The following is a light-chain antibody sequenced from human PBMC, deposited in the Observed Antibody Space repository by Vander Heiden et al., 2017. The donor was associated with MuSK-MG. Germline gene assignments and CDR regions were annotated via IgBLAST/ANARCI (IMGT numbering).Light chain of an antibody. CDR3: CSYAGSSTLV. CDR1: SSDVGGYNF. V-gene: IGLV2-23*02. CDR2: EVN. J-gene: IGLJ3*02. Sequence: QSALTQPASVSGSPGQPITMSCTGTSSDVGGYNFVSWYQQHPGKAPKLIIYEVNKWPSGVSNRFSGSKSGNTASLTISGLQAEDEADYYCCSYAGSSTLVFGGGTRLTVL.